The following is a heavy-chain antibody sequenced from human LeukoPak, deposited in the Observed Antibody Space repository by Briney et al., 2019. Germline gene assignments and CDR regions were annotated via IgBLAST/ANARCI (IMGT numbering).Heavy chain of an antibody. Sequence: GGSLRLSCAASGFTVSNNYMSWVRQAPGKGLEWVSGTSGSGRSIHYADSVKGRFTISRDNSKNTLYLQMNSLRADDTAVYYCAKDMNSWRDGSGLGDYFDYWGQGTLVTVSS. D-gene: IGHD6-19*01. CDR1: GFTVSNNY. CDR3: AKDMNSWRDGSGLGDYFDY. CDR2: TSGSGRSI. V-gene: IGHV3-23*01. J-gene: IGHJ4*02.